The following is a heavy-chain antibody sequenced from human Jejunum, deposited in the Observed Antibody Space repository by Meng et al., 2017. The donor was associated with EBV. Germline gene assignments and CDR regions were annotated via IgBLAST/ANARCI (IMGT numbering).Heavy chain of an antibody. J-gene: IGHJ5*02. CDR2: IHHSGRT. Sequence: QVQLQESGPGLVKPSGTLSLTCAVSGGSITSTNWWSWVRQPPGKGLEWIGEIHHSGRTNYNPSLKSRVTISVDKSKNQFSLELSSVTAADTAVYYCARIGYCTGGRCLNWFDPWGQGTLVTVAS. CDR3: ARIGYCTGGRCLNWFDP. D-gene: IGHD2-15*01. CDR1: GGSITSTNW. V-gene: IGHV4-4*02.